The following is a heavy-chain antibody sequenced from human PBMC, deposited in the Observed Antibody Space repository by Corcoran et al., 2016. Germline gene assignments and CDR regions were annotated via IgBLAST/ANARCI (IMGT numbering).Heavy chain of an antibody. J-gene: IGHJ6*02. D-gene: IGHD3-22*01. Sequence: QVQLVESGGGVVQPGRSLRRSCAASGFTFSSYGMHWVRQAPGTGLEWVAVISYDGSNKYYADSVKGRFTISRDNSKNTLYLQMNSLRAEDTAVYYCARDYYESSGYYYGDYYYGMDVWGQGTTVTVSS. V-gene: IGHV3-30*03. CDR1: GFTFSSYG. CDR3: ARDYYESSGYYYGDYYYGMDV. CDR2: ISYDGSNK.